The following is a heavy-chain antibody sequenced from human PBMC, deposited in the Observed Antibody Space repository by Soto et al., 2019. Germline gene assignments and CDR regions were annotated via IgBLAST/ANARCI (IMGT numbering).Heavy chain of an antibody. V-gene: IGHV3-74*01. CDR1: GFTFSGFW. CDR3: TARHGGHTVNL. Sequence: EVQLEESGGGLVQPGGSLRLSCAASGFTFSGFWMHWVRQAPGKGLVWVSRISPDGRNTVYADSVKGRFTISRDNAKNTLYLQMNSLRAEDSAVYFCTARHGGHTVNLWGQGAMVTVSS. J-gene: IGHJ3*01. CDR2: ISPDGRNT. D-gene: IGHD2-15*01.